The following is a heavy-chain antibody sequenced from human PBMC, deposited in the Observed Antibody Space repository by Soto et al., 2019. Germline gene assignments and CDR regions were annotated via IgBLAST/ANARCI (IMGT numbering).Heavy chain of an antibody. CDR2: ISDGGRFT. CDR1: GFTFRSSA. J-gene: IGHJ4*01. Sequence: GGSLRLSGAGSGFTFRSSAMNWVLQAPGNGLEWVSAISDGGRFTYYIDSVKGRFTVSRDDSKNTLYLQMNSLRAEDTAIHYCAKSGPTNFFDFSGHGTLVTVSS. D-gene: IGHD1-26*01. V-gene: IGHV3-23*01. CDR3: AKSGPTNFFDF.